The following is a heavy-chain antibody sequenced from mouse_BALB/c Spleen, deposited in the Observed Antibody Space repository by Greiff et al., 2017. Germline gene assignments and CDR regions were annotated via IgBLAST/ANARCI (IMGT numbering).Heavy chain of an antibody. CDR1: GFNIKDTY. J-gene: IGHJ2*01. CDR2: IDPANGNT. Sequence: EVQLQQSGAELVKPGASVKLSCTASGFNIKDTYMHWVKQRPEQGLEWIGRIDPANGNTKYDPKFQGKATITADTSSNTAYLQLSSLTSEDTAVYYCARLAYDYGGVFDYGGQGTTLTVSS. CDR3: ARLAYDYGGVFDY. V-gene: IGHV14-3*02. D-gene: IGHD2-4*01.